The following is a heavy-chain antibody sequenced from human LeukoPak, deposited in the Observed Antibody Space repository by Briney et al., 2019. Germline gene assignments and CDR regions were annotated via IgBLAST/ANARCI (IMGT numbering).Heavy chain of an antibody. CDR2: IIPIFGTA. CDR3: ARGGLGYCSSTSCYDGNYFDY. V-gene: IGHV1-69*01. Sequence: ASVTVSCKASGGTFSSYAISWVRQAPGQGLEWMGGIIPIFGTANYAQKFQGRVTITADESTSTAYMELSSLRSEDTAVYYCARGGLGYCSSTSCYDGNYFDYWGQGTLVTVSS. D-gene: IGHD2-2*01. J-gene: IGHJ4*02. CDR1: GGTFSSYA.